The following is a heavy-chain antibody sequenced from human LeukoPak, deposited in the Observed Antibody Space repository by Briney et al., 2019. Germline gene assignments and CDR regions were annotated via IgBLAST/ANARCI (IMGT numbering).Heavy chain of an antibody. D-gene: IGHD3-22*01. J-gene: IGHJ4*02. CDR1: GGSFSGYY. CDR2: INHSGST. V-gene: IGHV4-34*01. Sequence: SETLSLTCAVYGGSFSGYYWSWIRQPPGKGLEWIGGINHSGSTNYNPSLKSRVTISVDTSKNQFSLKLSSVTAADTAVYYCARWGFYYDSSGYKTYYFDYWGQGTLVTVSS. CDR3: ARWGFYYDSSGYKTYYFDY.